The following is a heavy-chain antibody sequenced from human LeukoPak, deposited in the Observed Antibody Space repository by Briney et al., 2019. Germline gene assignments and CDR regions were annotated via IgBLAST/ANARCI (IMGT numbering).Heavy chain of an antibody. Sequence: PSETLSLTCAVSGYSISSGYYWGWIRQPPGKGLEWIGSIYHSGSTYYNPSLKSRVTISVDTSKNQFSLKLSSMTAADTAVYYCARDRGSGEDYYDSSGYSYHFDYWGQGTLVTVSS. J-gene: IGHJ4*02. D-gene: IGHD3-22*01. CDR1: GYSISSGYY. CDR3: ARDRGSGEDYYDSSGYSYHFDY. CDR2: IYHSGST. V-gene: IGHV4-38-2*02.